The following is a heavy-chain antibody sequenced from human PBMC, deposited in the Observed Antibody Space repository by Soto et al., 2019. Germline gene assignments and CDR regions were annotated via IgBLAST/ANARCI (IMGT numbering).Heavy chain of an antibody. CDR2: VSNSGTS. Sequence: PSETLSLTCTVSGASISNYYWNWIRQSPGKRLEWIGYVSNSGTSSYNPSLKSRVTISVDTSKNQLSLKLTSLTAADTAVYYCARERSSGWFDPWGQGTLVTVSS. D-gene: IGHD6-25*01. J-gene: IGHJ5*02. CDR1: GASISNYY. CDR3: ARERSSGWFDP. V-gene: IGHV4-59*01.